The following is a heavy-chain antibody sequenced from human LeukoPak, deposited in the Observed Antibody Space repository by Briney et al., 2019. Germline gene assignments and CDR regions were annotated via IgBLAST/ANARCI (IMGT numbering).Heavy chain of an antibody. D-gene: IGHD3-22*01. CDR1: GGSVSSGSYY. Sequence: SETLSLTCTVSGGSVSSGSYYWSWIRQPPGKGLEWIGYIYYRGSTNYNPSLKSRVTISVDTSKNQFSLKLSSVTAADTAVYYCARDRDSSAYSHYRFDYWGQGTLVTVSS. CDR2: IYYRGST. CDR3: ARDRDSSAYSHYRFDY. J-gene: IGHJ4*02. V-gene: IGHV4-61*01.